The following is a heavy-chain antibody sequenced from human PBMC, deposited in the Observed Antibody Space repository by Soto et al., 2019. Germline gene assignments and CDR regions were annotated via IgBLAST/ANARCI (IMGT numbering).Heavy chain of an antibody. CDR1: GFSFSSYS. CDR2: ISSDSLGT. CDR3: ARDRRGGLEPHFDC. V-gene: IGHV3-48*01. D-gene: IGHD3-3*01. Sequence: PGGSLRLSCRASGFSFSSYSIDWVRQAPGKSLEWIAYISSDSLGTYYAASVRGRFTVSRENGKNEVYLQMASLRGEDTGVYYCARDRRGGLEPHFDCWGPGTLVTVSS. J-gene: IGHJ4*02.